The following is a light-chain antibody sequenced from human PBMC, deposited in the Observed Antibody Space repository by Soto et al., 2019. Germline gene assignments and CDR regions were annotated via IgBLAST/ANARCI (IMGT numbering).Light chain of an antibody. CDR1: SSDVGGYNY. V-gene: IGLV2-14*03. J-gene: IGLJ1*01. CDR2: EVS. CDR3: AAWDDSLNGYV. Sequence: QSALTQPASVSGSPGQSITISCTGTSSDVGGYNYVSWSQQHPGKAPKLLISEVSNRPSGVSNRFSGSKSGTSASLAISGLQSEDEADHYCAAWDDSLNGYVFGTGTKLTVL.